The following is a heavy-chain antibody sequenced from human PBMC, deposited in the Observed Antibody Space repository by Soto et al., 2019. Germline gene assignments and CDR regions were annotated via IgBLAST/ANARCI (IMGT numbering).Heavy chain of an antibody. CDR1: GGSISSGDYY. CDR3: ATSYGNAWYTY. Sequence: KTSETLSLTCTVSGGSISSGDYYWSWIRQPPGKGLEWIGYIYYSGSTYYNPSLKSRVTISVDTSKNQFSLQLSSVTAADTAVYYCATSYGNAWYTYWGQGTQVTVSS. V-gene: IGHV4-30-4*01. CDR2: IYYSGST. J-gene: IGHJ4*02. D-gene: IGHD6-13*01.